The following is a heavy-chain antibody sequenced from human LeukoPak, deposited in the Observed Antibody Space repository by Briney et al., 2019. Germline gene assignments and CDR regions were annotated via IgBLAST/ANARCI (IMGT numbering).Heavy chain of an antibody. CDR3: ARAGSSWYNYFDF. Sequence: AGGSLRLSCAASGFTFSSYGMDGVRQAPGKGGGWGADIWYDGSNKYYADSVKGRFTISRDNSKNTLYLQMNSLSAEDTAVYYCARAGSSWYNYFDFWGQGTLVTVSS. CDR1: GFTFSSYG. CDR2: IWYDGSNK. V-gene: IGHV3-33*01. D-gene: IGHD6-13*01. J-gene: IGHJ4*02.